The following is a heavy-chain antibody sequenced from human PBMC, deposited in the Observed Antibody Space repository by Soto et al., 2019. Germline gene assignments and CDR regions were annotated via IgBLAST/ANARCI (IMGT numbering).Heavy chain of an antibody. J-gene: IGHJ5*01. Sequence: SETLSLTCTVSGASITRGNFYWSWIRQRPGQGLQWIGLIYYTASPLYNPSLKSRLLISLDTSKNQFSLTLSSVSAADTAVYYCVKSRFSSNWTPDSWGQGTLVTVSS. D-gene: IGHD6-13*01. CDR1: GASITRGNFY. V-gene: IGHV4-31*03. CDR3: VKSRFSSNWTPDS. CDR2: IYYTASP.